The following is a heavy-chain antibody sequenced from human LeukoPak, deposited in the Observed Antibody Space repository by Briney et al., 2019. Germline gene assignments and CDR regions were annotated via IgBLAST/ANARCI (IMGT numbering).Heavy chain of an antibody. CDR1: GGSFSGYY. CDR3: ARDTAVAGTRDAPDAFDI. D-gene: IGHD6-19*01. J-gene: IGHJ3*02. Sequence: SETLSLTCAVYGGSFSGYYWSWIRQPPGKGLEWIGEINHSGSTNYNPSLKSRVTISVDTSKNQFSLKLSSVTAADTAVYYCARDTAVAGTRDAPDAFDIWGQGTMVTVSS. V-gene: IGHV4-34*01. CDR2: INHSGST.